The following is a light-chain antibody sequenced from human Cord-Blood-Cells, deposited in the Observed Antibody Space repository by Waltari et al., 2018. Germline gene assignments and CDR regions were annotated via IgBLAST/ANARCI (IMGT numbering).Light chain of an antibody. CDR3: QQSYSTPWT. J-gene: IGKJ1*01. CDR2: AAS. CDR1: QSISSY. V-gene: IGKV1-39*01. Sequence: DIQMTQSPSPPSASVGDRVTITCRASQSISSYLNWYQQKPGKAPKLLIYAASILQSGVPSRFSGSGSGTDFTLTISSLQPEDFATYYCQQSYSTPWTFGQGTKVEIK.